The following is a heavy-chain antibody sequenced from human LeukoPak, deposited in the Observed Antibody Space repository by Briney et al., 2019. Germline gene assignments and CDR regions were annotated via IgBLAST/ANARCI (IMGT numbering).Heavy chain of an antibody. CDR2: IYYSGST. CDR1: GGSISSYY. J-gene: IGHJ4*02. Sequence: SETLSLTCTASGGSISSYYWSWIRQPPGKGLEWIGYIYYSGSTNYNPSLKSRVTISVDTSKNQFSLKLSSVTAADTAVYYCASLSYSTITMVRGVIKHWGQGTLVTVSS. D-gene: IGHD3-10*01. V-gene: IGHV4-59*12. CDR3: ASLSYSTITMVRGVIKH.